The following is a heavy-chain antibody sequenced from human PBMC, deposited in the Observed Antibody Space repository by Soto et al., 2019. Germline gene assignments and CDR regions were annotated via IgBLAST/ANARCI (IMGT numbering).Heavy chain of an antibody. CDR3: AKGQCGDYCPHRYYGMDV. D-gene: IGHD2-21*02. Sequence: EVQLLESGGGLVQPGGSLRLSCAASGFTFSSYAMSWVRQAPGKGLEWVSAISGSGGSTYYADSVKGRFTISRDNSKNTLYLQMNSLRAEDTAVYYCAKGQCGDYCPHRYYGMDVWGQGTTVTVSS. CDR2: ISGSGGST. J-gene: IGHJ6*02. V-gene: IGHV3-23*01. CDR1: GFTFSSYA.